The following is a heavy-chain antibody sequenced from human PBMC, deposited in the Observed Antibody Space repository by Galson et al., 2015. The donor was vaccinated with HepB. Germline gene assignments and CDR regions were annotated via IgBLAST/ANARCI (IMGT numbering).Heavy chain of an antibody. CDR2: ISSNGGST. CDR3: VKDWRVNRLIVVVPDSYFDY. D-gene: IGHD2-2*01. Sequence: SLRLSCAASGFTFSSYAMHWVRQAPGKGLEYVSAISSNGGSTYYADSVKGRFTISRDNSKNTLYLQMSSLRAEDTAVYYCVKDWRVNRLIVVVPDSYFDYWGQGTLVTVSS. J-gene: IGHJ4*02. V-gene: IGHV3-64D*06. CDR1: GFTFSSYA.